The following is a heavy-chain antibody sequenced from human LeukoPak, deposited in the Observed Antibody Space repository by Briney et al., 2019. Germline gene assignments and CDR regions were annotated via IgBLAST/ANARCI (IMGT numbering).Heavy chain of an antibody. D-gene: IGHD6-25*01. CDR2: VYYGRSP. CDR1: GVSFSGYY. CDR3: ARSSGTGTFSY. J-gene: IGHJ4*02. V-gene: IGHV4-39*02. Sequence: SETLSLTCAVYGVSFSGYYWAWIRQPPGKGLEWIGSVYYGRSPYFNPSLESRATIPVDTSKNHFSLKMSSVTAADTAVYYCARSSGTGTFSYWGQGTLVTVSS.